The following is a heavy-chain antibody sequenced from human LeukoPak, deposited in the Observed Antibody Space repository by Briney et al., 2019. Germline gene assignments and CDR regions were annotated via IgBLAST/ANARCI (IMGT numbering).Heavy chain of an antibody. J-gene: IGHJ4*02. CDR1: GYSFTSYW. CDR3: ARLEVRLNDFDY. Sequence: GGSLRLSCAASGYSFTSYWIGWVRQMPGKGLEWMGIIYPGDSDTRYSPSFQGQVTISADKSISTAYLQWSSLKASDTAMYYCARLEVRLNDFDYWGQGTLVTVSS. D-gene: IGHD3-10*01. CDR2: IYPGDSDT. V-gene: IGHV5-51*01.